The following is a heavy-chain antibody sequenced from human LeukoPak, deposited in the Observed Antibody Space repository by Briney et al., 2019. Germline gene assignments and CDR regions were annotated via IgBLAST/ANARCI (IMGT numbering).Heavy chain of an antibody. CDR2: IYTSGST. CDR1: GGSISSYY. J-gene: IGHJ4*02. V-gene: IGHV4-4*07. CDR3: ARASSSWYSEYFDY. D-gene: IGHD6-13*01. Sequence: SETLSLTCTVSGGSISSYYWSWIRQPAGKGLEWIGRIYTSGSTNYSPSLKSRVTMSVDTSKNQFSLKLSSVTAADTAVYYCARASSSWYSEYFDYWGQGTLVTVSS.